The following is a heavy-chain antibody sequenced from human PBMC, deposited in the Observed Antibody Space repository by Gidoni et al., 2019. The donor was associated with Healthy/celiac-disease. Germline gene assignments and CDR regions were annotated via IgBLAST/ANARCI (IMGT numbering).Heavy chain of an antibody. V-gene: IGHV3-15*01. D-gene: IGHD1-26*01. Sequence: EVQLVESGGDLVKPGGSLRLSCAASGFTFSNARMNWVRQAPGKGLEWVGRIKSKADGGTTDYTAPVKGRFTISRDDSKSTIYLQMNSLTSEDTAVYYCTTHPYRDYYFDYWGQGTLVTVSS. CDR3: TTHPYRDYYFDY. CDR2: IKSKADGGTT. J-gene: IGHJ4*02. CDR1: GFTFSNAR.